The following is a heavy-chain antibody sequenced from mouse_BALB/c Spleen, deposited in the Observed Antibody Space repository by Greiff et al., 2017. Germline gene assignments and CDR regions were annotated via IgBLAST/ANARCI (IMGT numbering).Heavy chain of an antibody. CDR1: GFTFTDYY. Sequence: EVKLVESGGGLVQPGGSLRLSCATSGFTFTDYYMSWVRQPPGKALEWLGFIRNKANGYTTEYSASVKGRFTISRDNSQSILYLQMNTLRAEDSATYYCARDIDYRYDAGYYAMDYWGQGTSVTVSS. J-gene: IGHJ4*01. CDR2: IRNKANGYTT. CDR3: ARDIDYRYDAGYYAMDY. D-gene: IGHD2-14*01. V-gene: IGHV7-3*02.